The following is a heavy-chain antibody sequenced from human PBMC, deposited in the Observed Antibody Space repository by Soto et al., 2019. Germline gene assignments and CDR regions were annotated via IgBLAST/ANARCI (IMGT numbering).Heavy chain of an antibody. CDR3: ARRRRNYDFKSGNFFAGSGMDV. J-gene: IGHJ6*02. Sequence: SETLSLTCTVSGGSISGYYWSWIRQPPGKGLEWIGYIYYSGSTNYKPSLKSRVTISVDTSKNQFSLKVSSLTAADTAVYFCARRRRNYDFKSGNFFAGSGMDVWGQGTTVTVSS. V-gene: IGHV4-59*08. D-gene: IGHD3-3*01. CDR2: IYYSGST. CDR1: GGSISGYY.